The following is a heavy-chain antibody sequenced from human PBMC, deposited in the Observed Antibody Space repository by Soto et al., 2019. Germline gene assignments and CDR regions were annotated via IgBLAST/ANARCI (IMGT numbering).Heavy chain of an antibody. J-gene: IGHJ4*02. D-gene: IGHD2-21*02. CDR3: ARSIVVVTALDN. Sequence: ASVKVSCKASGYTFTSYAMHWVRQAPGQRLEWMGWINAGNGNTKYSQKFQGRVTITRDTSASTAYMELSSLRSEDTAVYYCARSIVVVTALDNWGTGTLVTVSS. CDR2: INAGNGNT. V-gene: IGHV1-3*01. CDR1: GYTFTSYA.